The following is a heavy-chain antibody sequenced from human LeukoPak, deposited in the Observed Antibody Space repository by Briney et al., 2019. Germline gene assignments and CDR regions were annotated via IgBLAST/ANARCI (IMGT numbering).Heavy chain of an antibody. D-gene: IGHD6-19*01. CDR2: INTDGTVT. J-gene: IGHJ4*02. V-gene: IGHV3-74*01. CDR1: GFTSTKYW. Sequence: PGGSLRLSCAPSGFTSTKYWMLWVRKAPGKGLESVSRINTDGTVTTYADSVKGRFTVSRDNADNTMFLQMNSVRDEDTAVYYCATKQWLAPPPDSWGQGTPVTVSS. CDR3: ATKQWLAPPPDS.